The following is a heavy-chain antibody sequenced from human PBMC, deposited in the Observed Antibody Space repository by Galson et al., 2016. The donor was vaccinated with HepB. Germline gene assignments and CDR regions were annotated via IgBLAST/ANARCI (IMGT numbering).Heavy chain of an antibody. CDR3: ARVTRYDRSDYYRHFDC. Sequence: SLRLSCAASGFTVSGDYMSWVRQAPGKGLEWVSVIYNDGRTIYAESVKGRFTISRDNAKSSLYLQMNSLRAADTAVYYCARVTRYDRSDYYRHFDCWGQGTLVTVSS. J-gene: IGHJ4*02. CDR2: IYNDGRT. CDR1: GFTVSGDY. V-gene: IGHV3-53*01. D-gene: IGHD3-22*01.